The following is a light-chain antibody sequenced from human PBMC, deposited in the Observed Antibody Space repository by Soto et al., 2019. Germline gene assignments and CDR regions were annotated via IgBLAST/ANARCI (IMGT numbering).Light chain of an antibody. CDR2: AAS. Sequence: KMSISVSALSSTIGDRVTTSCRASRSISSWLAWYQQKPGKAPKPLIYAASSLESGVPSRFSGSASWTEFTLTISSLQPDDFVPYCSQHSNSHSRPFGQGTMV. CDR1: RSISSW. CDR3: QHSNSHSRP. V-gene: IGKV1-5*01. J-gene: IGKJ1*01.